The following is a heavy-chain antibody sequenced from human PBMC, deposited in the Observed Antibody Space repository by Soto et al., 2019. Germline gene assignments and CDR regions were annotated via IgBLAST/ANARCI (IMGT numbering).Heavy chain of an antibody. V-gene: IGHV4-59*01. CDR1: GGSISSYY. CDR3: ARVNVLRFLEWLLLDY. Sequence: SETLSLTCTVAGGSISSYYWSWIRQPPGKGLEWIGYIYYSGSTNYNPSLKSRVTISVDTSKNQLSLKLSSVTAADTAVFYCARVNVLRFLEWLLLDYWGQGTPVTVS. D-gene: IGHD3-3*01. CDR2: IYYSGST. J-gene: IGHJ4*02.